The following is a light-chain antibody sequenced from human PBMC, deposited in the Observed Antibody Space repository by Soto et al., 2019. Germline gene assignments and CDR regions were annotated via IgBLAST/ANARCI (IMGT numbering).Light chain of an antibody. CDR2: GAS. V-gene: IGKV3-15*01. CDR3: QQYYDYPPLI. Sequence: EIVMTQSPATLSVSPGEKTTLSCKARRDINRKIAWYQQKPGQAPRLLISGASTRATGIPARFSGSGSGTEFTLTISSLQSEDFAVYYCQQYYDYPPLIFGGGTKVEIK. J-gene: IGKJ4*01. CDR1: RDINRK.